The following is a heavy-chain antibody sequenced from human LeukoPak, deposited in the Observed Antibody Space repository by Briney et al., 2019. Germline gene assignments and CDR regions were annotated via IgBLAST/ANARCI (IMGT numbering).Heavy chain of an antibody. Sequence: GGSLRLSCAASGFTFSSYRMNWVRQAPGKGLEWVSSISTSSSSTYYADSVKGRFTISRDNAKNSLYLQINSLSAEDTAVYYCARDYGGSDFDYWGQGTLVTVSS. J-gene: IGHJ4*02. CDR1: GFTFSSYR. D-gene: IGHD3-16*01. CDR2: ISTSSSST. V-gene: IGHV3-21*01. CDR3: ARDYGGSDFDY.